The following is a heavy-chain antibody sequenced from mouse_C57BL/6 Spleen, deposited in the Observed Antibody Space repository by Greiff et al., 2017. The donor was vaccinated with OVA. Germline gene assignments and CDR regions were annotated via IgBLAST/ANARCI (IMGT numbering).Heavy chain of an antibody. CDR2: ISGGGGNT. CDR1: GFTFSSYT. V-gene: IGHV5-9*01. D-gene: IGHD2-1*01. J-gene: IGHJ3*01. CDR3: ARHGNYEAWFAY. Sequence: EVMLVESGGGLVKPGGSLKLSCAASGFTFSSYTMSWVRQTPEKRLEWVATISGGGGNTYYPDSVKGRFTISRDNAKNTLYLQMSSLRSEDTALYYCARHGNYEAWFAYWGQGTLVTVSA.